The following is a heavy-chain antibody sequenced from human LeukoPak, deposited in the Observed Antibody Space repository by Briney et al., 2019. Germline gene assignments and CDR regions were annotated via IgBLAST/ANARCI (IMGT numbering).Heavy chain of an antibody. CDR3: AKGYSVAGTSY. Sequence: GRSLRLSCAASGFTFDDYAMHWVRQAPGKGLEWVSGISWNSGSIGYADSVKGRFTISRDNAKNSLYLQMNSLRAEDMALYYCAKGYSVAGTSYWGQGTLVTVSS. V-gene: IGHV3-9*03. J-gene: IGHJ4*02. CDR2: ISWNSGSI. D-gene: IGHD6-19*01. CDR1: GFTFDDYA.